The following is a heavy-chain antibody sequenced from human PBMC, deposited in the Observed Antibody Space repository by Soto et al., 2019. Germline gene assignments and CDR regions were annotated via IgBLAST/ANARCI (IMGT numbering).Heavy chain of an antibody. J-gene: IGHJ6*02. Sequence: ASVKVSRKASGYTFTSYGISWVRQAPGQGLEWMGWISAYNGNTNYAQKLQGRVTMTTDTSTSTAYMELRSLRSDDTAVYYCASRAAAGFYYYYGMDVWGQGTTVTVSS. V-gene: IGHV1-18*04. D-gene: IGHD6-13*01. CDR3: ASRAAAGFYYYYGMDV. CDR1: GYTFTSYG. CDR2: ISAYNGNT.